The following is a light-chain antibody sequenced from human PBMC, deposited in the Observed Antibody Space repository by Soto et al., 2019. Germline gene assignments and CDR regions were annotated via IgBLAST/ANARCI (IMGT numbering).Light chain of an antibody. CDR2: GAS. J-gene: IGKJ5*01. CDR3: QQPGYPPIT. Sequence: SSASLSEPPGERATLSCRASQSVSSNLAWYQQKPGQAPRLLMFGASSRATGIPDRFSGSGSGTDFTLTIYRLEPEDLAVYDCQQPGYPPITFGHGTRLEI. CDR1: QSVSSN. V-gene: IGKV3-20*01.